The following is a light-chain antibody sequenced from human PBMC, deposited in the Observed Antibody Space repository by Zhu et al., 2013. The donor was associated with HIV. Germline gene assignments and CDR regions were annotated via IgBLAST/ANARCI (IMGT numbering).Light chain of an antibody. CDR2: DAS. J-gene: IGKJ4*01. V-gene: IGKV3D-20*02. CDR1: QSVSSSY. Sequence: EIVLTQSPGTLSLSPGERATLSCRASQSVSSSYLAWYQQKPGQAPRXLIYDASNRATGIPARFSGSGSGTDFTLTISSLEPEDFAIYYCQHRSSWSLAFGGGTKVEIK. CDR3: QHRSSWSLA.